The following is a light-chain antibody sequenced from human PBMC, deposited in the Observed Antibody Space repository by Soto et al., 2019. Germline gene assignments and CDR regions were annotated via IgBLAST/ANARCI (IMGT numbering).Light chain of an antibody. CDR2: RNS. V-gene: IGLV1-47*01. CDR1: SSNIGSNY. CDR3: AAWDDSLSGVV. J-gene: IGLJ2*01. Sequence: QSVLTQPPSASGTPGQRVTISCSGSSSNIGSNYVYWYQQLPGTVPQLLIYRNSERPSGVPDRFAGSKSGTSASLAISGLRSEDEADYYCAAWDDSLSGVVFCGGTKLT.